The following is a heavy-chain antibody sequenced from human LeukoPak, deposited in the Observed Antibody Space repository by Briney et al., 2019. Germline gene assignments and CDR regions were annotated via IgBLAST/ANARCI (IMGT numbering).Heavy chain of an antibody. CDR1: GGSFSGYY. V-gene: IGHV4-59*10. J-gene: IGHJ5*02. CDR3: ARNLQKYYDFWSGYYTFGFDP. Sequence: SETLSLTCAVYGGSFSGYYWSWIRQPAGKGLEWIGRIYTSGSTNYNPSLKSRVTMSVDTSKNQFSLKLSSVTAADTAVYYCARNLQKYYDFWSGYYTFGFDPWGQGTLVTVSS. D-gene: IGHD3-3*01. CDR2: IYTSGST.